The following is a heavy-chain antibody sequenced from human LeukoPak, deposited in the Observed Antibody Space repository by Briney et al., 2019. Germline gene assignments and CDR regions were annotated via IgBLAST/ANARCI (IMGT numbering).Heavy chain of an antibody. CDR2: IYTSGST. D-gene: IGHD6-19*01. CDR1: GGSISSDNYY. J-gene: IGHJ6*03. V-gene: IGHV4-61*02. Sequence: SETLSLTCTVSGGSISSDNYYWSWIRQPAGKGLEWIGRIYTSGSTNYNPSLKSRVTISIDTSKNQFSLKLNSVTAADTAVYYCARNVKQSANMDVWGKGTTVTVSS. CDR3: ARNVKQSANMDV.